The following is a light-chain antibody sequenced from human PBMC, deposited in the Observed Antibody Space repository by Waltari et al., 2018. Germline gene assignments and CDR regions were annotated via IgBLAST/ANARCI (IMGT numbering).Light chain of an antibody. Sequence: AIRITQSPSSLSASTGDRVPITCRASQGISSYLAWYQQKPGKAPKLLIYAASTLQSGVPSRFSGSGSGTDFTLTISCLQSEDFATYYCQQYYSYPRTFGQGTKVEIK. CDR3: QQYYSYPRT. J-gene: IGKJ1*01. CDR2: AAS. CDR1: QGISSY. V-gene: IGKV1-8*01.